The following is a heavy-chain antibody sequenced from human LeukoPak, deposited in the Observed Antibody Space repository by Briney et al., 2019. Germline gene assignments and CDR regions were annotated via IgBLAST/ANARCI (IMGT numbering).Heavy chain of an antibody. CDR3: ARGSVVTKKDFDY. CDR2: IFYSGST. J-gene: IGHJ4*02. D-gene: IGHD2-21*02. Sequence: MASETLSLTCTVSGDPITTTNYYWGWIRQPPGKGLEWIGNIFYSGSTYYNPSLKSRVTISVDTSKNQFSLKLSSVTAADTAVYYCARGSVVTKKDFDYWGQGTLVTVSS. CDR1: GDPITTTNYY. V-gene: IGHV4-39*07.